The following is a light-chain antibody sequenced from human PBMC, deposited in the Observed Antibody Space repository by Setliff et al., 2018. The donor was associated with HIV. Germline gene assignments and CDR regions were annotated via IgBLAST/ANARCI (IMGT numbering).Light chain of an antibody. V-gene: IGLV2-11*01. CDR3: CSYGGTYTVYV. Sequence: QSALAQPRSVSGSPGQSVTISCTDVGAYNYVSWYQQHPGRAPKLMIFDVTKRPSGVPDRFFGSKSGNTASLTISGLQAEDEADYYCCSYGGTYTVYVFGTGTKV. J-gene: IGLJ1*01. CDR1: VGAYNY. CDR2: DVT.